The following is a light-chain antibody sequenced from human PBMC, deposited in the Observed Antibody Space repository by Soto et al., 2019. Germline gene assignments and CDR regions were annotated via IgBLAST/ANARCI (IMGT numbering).Light chain of an antibody. Sequence: EIVLTQSPGTLSLSPGERATLSCRASQSVSGSYLAWYQQKPGQAPRLLIYGASSRATGIPDRFSGSGSGTDFILTISRLEPEDFAVYYCQQYGSSQSFGQGTKVEIK. CDR3: QQYGSSQS. V-gene: IGKV3-20*01. CDR1: QSVSGSY. CDR2: GAS. J-gene: IGKJ1*01.